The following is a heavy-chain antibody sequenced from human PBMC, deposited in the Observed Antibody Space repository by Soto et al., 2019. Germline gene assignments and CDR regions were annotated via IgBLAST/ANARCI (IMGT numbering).Heavy chain of an antibody. CDR3: ARRSSGWYLDY. D-gene: IGHD6-19*01. Sequence: EVQLLESGGGLVQPGGSLRLSCAASGFTFSSYAMNWFRQAPGKGLEWVSVISGSGGSTYYADSVKGRFTISRDNSKNTLYLQMNSLRAEDTAVYYCARRSSGWYLDYWGQGTLVTVSS. J-gene: IGHJ4*02. V-gene: IGHV3-23*01. CDR2: ISGSGGST. CDR1: GFTFSSYA.